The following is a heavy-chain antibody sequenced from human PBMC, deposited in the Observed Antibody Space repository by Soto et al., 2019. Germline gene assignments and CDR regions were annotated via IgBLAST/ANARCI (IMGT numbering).Heavy chain of an antibody. CDR2: ISGSGGST. Sequence: EVQLLESGGGLVQPGGSLRLSCAASGFTFSSYAMSWVRQAPGKGLEWVSAISGSGGSTYYADSVKGRFTISKDNSKNTLYLQMNSLRAEDTAVYYCAKHSDSSSWYLDYWGQGTLVTVSS. J-gene: IGHJ4*02. V-gene: IGHV3-23*01. CDR1: GFTFSSYA. CDR3: AKHSDSSSWYLDY. D-gene: IGHD6-13*01.